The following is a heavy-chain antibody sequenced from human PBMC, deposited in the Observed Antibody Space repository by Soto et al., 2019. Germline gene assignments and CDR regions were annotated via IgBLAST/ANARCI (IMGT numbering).Heavy chain of an antibody. CDR2: ISSSSSYI. CDR1: GFTFSSYS. V-gene: IGHV3-21*01. J-gene: IGHJ6*02. CDR3: ARDVSSGSSYLRLGYYYGMDV. D-gene: IGHD6-13*01. Sequence: EVQLVESGGGLVKPGGSLRLSCAASGFTFSSYSMNWVRQAPGKGLEWVSSISSSSSYIYYAGSVKGRFTISRDNAKNSLYLQMNSLRAEDTAVYYCARDVSSGSSYLRLGYYYGMDVWGQGTTVTVSS.